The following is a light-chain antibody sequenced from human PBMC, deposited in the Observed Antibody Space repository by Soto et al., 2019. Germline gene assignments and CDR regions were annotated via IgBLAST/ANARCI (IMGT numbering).Light chain of an antibody. CDR2: DVS. Sequence: QSALTQPRSVSGSPGQSVTISCTGTSSDVGGYNYVSWYQHHPGKAPKLMIYDVSKRPSGVPDRFSGSKSGNTASLTISGLQAEDEADYYCCSYAGSYPLFGGGTKLTVL. J-gene: IGLJ2*01. CDR3: CSYAGSYPL. CDR1: SSDVGGYNY. V-gene: IGLV2-11*01.